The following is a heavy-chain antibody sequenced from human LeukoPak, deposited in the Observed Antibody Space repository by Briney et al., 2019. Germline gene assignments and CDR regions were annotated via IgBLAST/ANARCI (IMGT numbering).Heavy chain of an antibody. J-gene: IGHJ4*02. CDR2: MYPGDSDT. CDR3: ARQRDYYDSSGYYSLGY. CDR1: GYTFTNYW. V-gene: IGHV5-51*01. D-gene: IGHD3-22*01. Sequence: GESLKISCKGSGYTFTNYWIGWVRQMPGKGLEWMGIMYPGDSDTRYSPSFQGQVTISADKSISTAYLQWSSLKASDTAMYYCARQRDYYDSSGYYSLGYWGQGTLVTVSS.